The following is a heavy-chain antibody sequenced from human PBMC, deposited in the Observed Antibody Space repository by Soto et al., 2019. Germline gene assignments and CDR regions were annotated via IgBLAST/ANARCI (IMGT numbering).Heavy chain of an antibody. V-gene: IGHV3-21*01. CDR3: ARGYTGYCSGGTCYWFDP. CDR2: ISSSASHI. D-gene: IGHD2-15*01. CDR1: GLSFSSYS. Sequence: PGGSLRLSYTASGLSFSSYSMNWVRQAPGKGLEWVSSISSSASHINYADSVKGRFTISRDNAKKSLYLQMNSLRAEDTAVYYCARGYTGYCSGGTCYWFDPWGQGTLVTVSS. J-gene: IGHJ5*02.